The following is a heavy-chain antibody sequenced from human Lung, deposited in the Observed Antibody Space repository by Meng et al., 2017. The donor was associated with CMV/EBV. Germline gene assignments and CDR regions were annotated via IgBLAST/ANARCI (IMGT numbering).Heavy chain of an antibody. V-gene: IGHV3-53*01. CDR1: GFTVSSNY. Sequence: ESXKISXAASGFTVSSNYMSWVRQAPGKGLEWVSVIYSGGSTYYADSVKGRFTISRDNSKNTLYLQMNSLRAEDTAVYYCSRDTLLPGGEYYYYGMDVWGQGXTVTVSS. D-gene: IGHD3-22*01. J-gene: IGHJ6*02. CDR2: IYSGGST. CDR3: SRDTLLPGGEYYYYGMDV.